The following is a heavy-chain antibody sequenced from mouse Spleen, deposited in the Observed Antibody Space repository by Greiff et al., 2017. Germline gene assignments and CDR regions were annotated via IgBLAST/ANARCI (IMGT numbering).Heavy chain of an antibody. Sequence: QVQLQQSGAELVMPGASVKLSCKASGYTFTSYWMHWVKQRPGQGLEWIGEIDPSDSYTNYNQKFKGKATLTVDKSSSTAYMQLSSLTSEDSAVYYCARGDMITTAWFAYWGQGTLVTVSA. CDR3: ARGDMITTAWFAY. CDR2: IDPSDSYT. D-gene: IGHD2-4*01. CDR1: GYTFTSYW. V-gene: IGHV1-69*01. J-gene: IGHJ3*01.